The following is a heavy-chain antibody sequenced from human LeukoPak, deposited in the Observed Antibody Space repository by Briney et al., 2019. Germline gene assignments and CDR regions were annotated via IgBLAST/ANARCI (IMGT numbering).Heavy chain of an antibody. V-gene: IGHV1-69*05. J-gene: IGHJ4*02. CDR1: RGTFSSYA. CDR3: ARHMGIAAPFDY. CDR2: IIPIFGTA. Sequence: SVKVSCKASRGTFSSYAISWVRQAPGQGLEWMGGIIPIFGTANYAQKFQGRVTITTDESTSTAYMELSSLRSEDTAVYYCARHMGIAAPFDYWGQGTLVTVSS. D-gene: IGHD6-13*01.